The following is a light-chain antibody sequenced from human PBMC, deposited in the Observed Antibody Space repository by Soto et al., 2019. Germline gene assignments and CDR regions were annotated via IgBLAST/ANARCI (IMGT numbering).Light chain of an antibody. J-gene: IGLJ1*01. CDR2: EVA. Sequence: SVLTQPPSASGSPGQSVTISCAGTSSDIGGYNFVSWYQQHPGKAPKLIIYEVAKRPSGVPDRFSGSKSGNTASLTVSGLPGGGEGEFYRLSYCGTNRVFGAGTKLT. CDR3: LSYCGTNRV. CDR1: SSDIGGYNF. V-gene: IGLV2-8*01.